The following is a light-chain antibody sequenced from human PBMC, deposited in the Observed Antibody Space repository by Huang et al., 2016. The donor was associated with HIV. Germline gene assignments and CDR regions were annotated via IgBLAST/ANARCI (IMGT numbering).Light chain of an antibody. V-gene: IGKV1-9*01. CDR2: AAS. J-gene: IGKJ2*01. CDR1: QDISSF. Sequence: IQLTQSPSSLSASLGDRVTITCRASQDISSFLAWYQQKPGQAPKLLIYAASTLQRGVPSRFSGSGSGPDFTLTISSLQPEDFAIYYCQQLKSYPYTFGQGTKLEIK. CDR3: QQLKSYPYT.